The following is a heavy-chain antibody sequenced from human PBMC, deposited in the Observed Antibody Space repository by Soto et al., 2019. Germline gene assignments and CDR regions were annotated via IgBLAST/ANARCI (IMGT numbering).Heavy chain of an antibody. Sequence: SETLSLTCTVSGGSISSSSYYWGWIRQPPGKGLEWIGSIYYSGSTYYNPSLKSRVTISVDTSKNQFSLKLSSVTAADTAVYYCARNLTTVVSGDWFDTWGQGTLVTVSS. CDR3: ARNLTTVVSGDWFDT. CDR2: IYYSGST. J-gene: IGHJ5*02. CDR1: GGSISSSSYY. V-gene: IGHV4-39*01. D-gene: IGHD4-17*01.